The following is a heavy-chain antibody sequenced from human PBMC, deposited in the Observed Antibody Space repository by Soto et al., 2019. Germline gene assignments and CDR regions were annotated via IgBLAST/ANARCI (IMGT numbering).Heavy chain of an antibody. CDR1: GFTFSSYA. CDR3: AKVRYFDWLTFYYMDV. Sequence: GGSLRLSCAASGFTFSSYAMSWVRQAPGKGLEWVLGISGSGGSTYYADSVKGRFTISRDNSKNTLYLQMNSLRAEDTAVYYCAKVRYFDWLTFYYMDVWGKGTTVTVSS. V-gene: IGHV3-23*01. D-gene: IGHD3-9*01. CDR2: ISGSGGST. J-gene: IGHJ6*03.